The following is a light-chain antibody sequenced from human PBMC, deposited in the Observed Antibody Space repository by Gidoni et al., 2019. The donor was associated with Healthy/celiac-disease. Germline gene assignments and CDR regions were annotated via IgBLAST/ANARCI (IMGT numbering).Light chain of an antibody. CDR1: QSINGY. V-gene: IGKV1-39*01. Sequence: DIQMTQSPSALSGSVGDTVTITCRASQSINGYVNWYQQQPGKAPKLLIFASFTLQSGVPSRFSGSGAGTDFTLTINNLQPEDFATYYCQQSESTPLTFGGGTNVDIK. CDR2: ASF. CDR3: QQSESTPLT. J-gene: IGKJ4*01.